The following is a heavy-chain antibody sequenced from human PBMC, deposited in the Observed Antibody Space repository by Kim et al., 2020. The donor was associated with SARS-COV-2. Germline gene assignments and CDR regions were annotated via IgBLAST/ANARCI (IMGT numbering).Heavy chain of an antibody. V-gene: IGHV3-33*01. Sequence: GGSLRLSCAASGFTFSSYGMHWVRQAPGKGLEWVAVIWYDGSNKYYADSVKGRFTISRDNSKNTLYLQMNSLRAEDTAVYYCARDSDFWSGYYTGAFDYWGQGTLVTVSS. CDR3: ARDSDFWSGYYTGAFDY. J-gene: IGHJ4*02. CDR1: GFTFSSYG. CDR2: IWYDGSNK. D-gene: IGHD3-3*01.